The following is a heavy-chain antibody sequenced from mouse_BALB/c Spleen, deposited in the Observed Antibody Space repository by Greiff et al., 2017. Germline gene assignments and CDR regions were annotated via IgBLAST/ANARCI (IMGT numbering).Heavy chain of an antibody. D-gene: IGHD3-2*01. CDR2: INPNNGGT. CDR1: GYTFTDYN. V-gene: IGHV1-18*01. J-gene: IGHJ4*01. Sequence: VQLQQSGPELVKPGASVKIPCKASGYTFTDYNMDWVKQSHGKSLEWIGDINPNNGGTIYNQKFKGKATLTVDKSSSTAYMELRSLTSEDTAVYYCARSRTARAAGYAMDYWGQGTSVTVSS. CDR3: ARSRTARAAGYAMDY.